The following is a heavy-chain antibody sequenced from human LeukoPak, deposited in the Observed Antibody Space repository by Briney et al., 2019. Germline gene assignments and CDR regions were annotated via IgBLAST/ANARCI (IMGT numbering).Heavy chain of an antibody. CDR2: IYYSGST. CDR1: GGSISSSSYY. CDR3: ARDPSGSYFLEPDY. D-gene: IGHD1-26*01. J-gene: IGHJ4*02. V-gene: IGHV4-39*07. Sequence: SETLSLTCTVSGGSISSSSYYWGWIRQPPGKGLEWIGSIYYSGSTYYNPSLKSRVTISVDTSKNQFSLKLSSVTAADTAVYYCARDPSGSYFLEPDYWGQGTLVTVSS.